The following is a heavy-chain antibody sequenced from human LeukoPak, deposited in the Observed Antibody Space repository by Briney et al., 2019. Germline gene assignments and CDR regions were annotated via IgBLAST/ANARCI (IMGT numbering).Heavy chain of an antibody. J-gene: IGHJ4*02. CDR3: ARIGDRDDTYFDY. CDR1: GGSISSYY. D-gene: IGHD3-16*01. CDR2: IYTSGST. Sequence: SETLSLTCTVSGGSISSYYWSWIRQPPGKGLEWIGYIYTSGSTNCNPSLKSRVTISVDTSKNQFSLKLSSVTAADTAVYYCARIGDRDDTYFDYWGQGTLVTVSS. V-gene: IGHV4-4*09.